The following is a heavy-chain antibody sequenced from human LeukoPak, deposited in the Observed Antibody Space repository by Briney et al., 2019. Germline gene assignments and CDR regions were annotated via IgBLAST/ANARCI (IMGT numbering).Heavy chain of an antibody. CDR2: IYYSGST. D-gene: IGHD3-22*01. V-gene: IGHV4-39*01. CDR1: GGSISSSSYY. Sequence: SETLSLTCTVSGGSISSSSYYWGWIRQPPGKGLEWIGSIYYSGSTYYNPSLKSRVTISVDTSKNQFSLKLSSVTAADTAVYYCARGYYDSSGYYFDYWGQGTLVTVSS. J-gene: IGHJ4*02. CDR3: ARGYYDSSGYYFDY.